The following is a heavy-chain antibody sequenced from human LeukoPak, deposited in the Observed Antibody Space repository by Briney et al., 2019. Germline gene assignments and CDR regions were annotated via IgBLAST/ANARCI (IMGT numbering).Heavy chain of an antibody. CDR1: GGSISSGGYY. J-gene: IGHJ4*02. CDR3: ARLGYYDSSGYPDDY. CDR2: IYYSGST. Sequence: SQTLSLTCAVSGGSISSGGYYWSWIRQPPGKGLEWIRYIYYSGSTNYNPSLKSRVTISVDTSKNQFSLKLSSVTAADTAVYYCARLGYYDSSGYPDDYWGQGTLVTVSS. V-gene: IGHV4-61*08. D-gene: IGHD3-22*01.